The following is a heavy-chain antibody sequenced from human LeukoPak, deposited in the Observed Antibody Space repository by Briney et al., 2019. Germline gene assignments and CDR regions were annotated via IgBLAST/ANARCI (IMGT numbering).Heavy chain of an antibody. J-gene: IGHJ4*02. V-gene: IGHV3-53*01. CDR3: ARGGGGAWDFFFDY. Sequence: TGGSLRLSCAASGFTVSSNYMSWVRQAPGKGLEWVSVIYSSGNTSYADSVKGRFTISRDNSKNTLYLQMNSLRAEDTAVYYCARGGGGAWDFFFDYWGQGALVTVSS. D-gene: IGHD3-16*01. CDR2: IYSSGNT. CDR1: GFTVSSNY.